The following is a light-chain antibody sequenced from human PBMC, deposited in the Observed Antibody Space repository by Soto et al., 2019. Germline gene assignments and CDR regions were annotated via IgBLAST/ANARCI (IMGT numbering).Light chain of an antibody. V-gene: IGKV1-5*01. CDR1: QSISSW. Sequence: IQMTQSPSSLSAYVGDRVTITCRASQSISSWLAWYQQKPGKAPKLLIYDASSLESGVPSRFSGSGSGTEFTLTISSLQPDDFATYYYQQYNSYPWTFGQGTKVDIK. CDR3: QQYNSYPWT. J-gene: IGKJ1*01. CDR2: DAS.